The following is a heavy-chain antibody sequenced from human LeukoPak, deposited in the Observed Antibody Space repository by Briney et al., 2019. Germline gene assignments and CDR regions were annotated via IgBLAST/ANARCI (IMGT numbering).Heavy chain of an antibody. D-gene: IGHD5-12*01. CDR1: GFTFGKYW. V-gene: IGHV3-7*01. Sequence: PGGSLRLSCVASGFTFGKYWMSWVRQAPGKGLEWVANIKLDGSEKNYVDSVKGRFTISRDNTKNSLYLQMNSLRAEDTAVYYCAREQIVATIGPFDYWGQGTLVTVSS. CDR3: AREQIVATIGPFDY. CDR2: IKLDGSEK. J-gene: IGHJ4*02.